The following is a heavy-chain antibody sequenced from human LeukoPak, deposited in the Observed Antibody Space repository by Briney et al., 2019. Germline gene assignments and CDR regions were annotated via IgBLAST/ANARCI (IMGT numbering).Heavy chain of an antibody. V-gene: IGHV1-2*02. CDR3: ARQSCSSTSCWNLLDY. J-gene: IGHJ4*02. CDR1: GYTFTGYY. CDR2: INPNSGGT. Sequence: ASVKVSCKASGYTFTGYYMHWVRQAPGQGLEWMGWINPNSGGTNYAQKFQGRVTMTRDTSISTAYMELSRLRSDDTAVYYCARQSCSSTSCWNLLDYWGQGTLVTVSS. D-gene: IGHD2-2*01.